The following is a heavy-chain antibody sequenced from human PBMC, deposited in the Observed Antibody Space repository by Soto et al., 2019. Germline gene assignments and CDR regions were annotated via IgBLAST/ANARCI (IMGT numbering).Heavy chain of an antibody. CDR3: ARGGVGATIFC. CDR1: GGSFSGYY. D-gene: IGHD1-26*01. J-gene: IGHJ4*02. V-gene: IGHV4-34*01. CDR2: INHSGST. Sequence: QVQLQQWGAGLLKPSETLSLTCAVYGGSFSGYYWSWIRQPPGKGLEWIGEINHSGSTNYNPSLKSRVTISVDTSKNQFSLKLSSVTAADTAVYYCARGGVGATIFCWGQGTLVTVSS.